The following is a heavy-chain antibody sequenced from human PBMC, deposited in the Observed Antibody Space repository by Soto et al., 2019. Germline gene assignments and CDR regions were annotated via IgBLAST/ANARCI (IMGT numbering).Heavy chain of an antibody. J-gene: IGHJ6*02. CDR1: GGSVSSGSYY. D-gene: IGHD5-12*01. Sequence: SETLSLTCTVSGGSVSSGSYYWSWIRQPPGKGLEWIGYIYYSGSTNYNPSLKSRVTISVDTSKNQFSLKLSSVTAADTAVYYCARDRIPSGYDWYYYYGMDVSGQGTTVTVSS. V-gene: IGHV4-61*01. CDR2: IYYSGST. CDR3: ARDRIPSGYDWYYYYGMDV.